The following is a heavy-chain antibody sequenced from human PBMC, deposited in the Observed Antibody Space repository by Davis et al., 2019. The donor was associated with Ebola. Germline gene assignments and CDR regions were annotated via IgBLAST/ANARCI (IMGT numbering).Heavy chain of an antibody. CDR1: GYTFTTYW. J-gene: IGHJ4*02. V-gene: IGHV5-51*01. Sequence: GDSLNIPRKGSGYTFTTYWIGWVRQMPGKGLEWMGIIYPGDSDTRYSPSFQGQVTISADKSISTAYLQWSSLKASDTAMYYCARRGGWSGAFLDYWGQGTLVTVSS. CDR2: IYPGDSDT. CDR3: ARRGGWSGAFLDY. D-gene: IGHD3-3*02.